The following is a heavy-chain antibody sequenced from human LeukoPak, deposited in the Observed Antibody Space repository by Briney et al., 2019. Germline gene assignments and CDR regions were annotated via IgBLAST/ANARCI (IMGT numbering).Heavy chain of an antibody. CDR2: INSDGSRT. D-gene: IGHD2-21*02. Sequence: GSLRLSCAASGFTLSSYEMHWVRQAPGKGLVWVSRINSDGSRTGYADAVKGRFTISRDNAKNMLYLQMNSLRAEDTAIYYCARELPREVTLDYWGQGTLVTVSS. CDR1: GFTLSSYE. CDR3: ARELPREVTLDY. V-gene: IGHV3-74*01. J-gene: IGHJ4*02.